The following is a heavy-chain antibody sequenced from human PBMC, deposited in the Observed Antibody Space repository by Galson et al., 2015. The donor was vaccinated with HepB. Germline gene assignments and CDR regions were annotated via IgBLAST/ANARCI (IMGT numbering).Heavy chain of an antibody. V-gene: IGHV3-30*03. Sequence: SLRLSCAASGFTFSSYGMHWVRQAPGKGLEWVAVISYDGSNKYYADSVKGRFTISRDNSKNTLSLQMNSLRADDTAVYYCARPYSTSSSYYYGMDVWGQGTTVTVSS. CDR3: ARPYSTSSSYYYGMDV. D-gene: IGHD6-6*01. CDR1: GFTFSSYG. CDR2: ISYDGSNK. J-gene: IGHJ6*02.